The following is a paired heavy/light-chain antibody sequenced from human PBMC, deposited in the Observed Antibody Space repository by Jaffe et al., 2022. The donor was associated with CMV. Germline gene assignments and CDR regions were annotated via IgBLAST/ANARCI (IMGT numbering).Light chain of an antibody. J-gene: IGKJ2*01. CDR2: WAS. CDR1: QSVLYSSNNKNY. V-gene: IGKV4-1*01. CDR3: QQYYSTLYT. Sequence: DIVMTQSPDSLAVSLGERATINCKSSQSVLYSSNNKNYLAWYQQKPGQPPKLLIYWASTRESGVPDRFSGSGSGTDFTLTISSLQAEDVAVYYCQQYYSTLYTFGQGTKLEIK.
Heavy chain of an antibody. CDR3: ARGTGFAWGYDFWSGYYTGISLKDHTERYYFDY. CDR1: GGSFSGYY. Sequence: QVQLQQWGAGLLKPSETLSLTCAVYGGSFSGYYWSWIRQPPGKGLEWIGEINHSGSTNYNPSLKSRVTISVDTSKNQFSLKLSSVTAADTAVYYCARGTGFAWGYDFWSGYYTGISLKDHTERYYFDYWGQGTLVTVSS. J-gene: IGHJ4*02. CDR2: INHSGST. V-gene: IGHV4-34*01. D-gene: IGHD3-3*01.